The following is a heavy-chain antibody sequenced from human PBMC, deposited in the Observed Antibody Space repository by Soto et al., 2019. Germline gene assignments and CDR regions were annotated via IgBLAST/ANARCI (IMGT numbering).Heavy chain of an antibody. CDR1: GYTFTSYA. V-gene: IGHV1-18*01. CDR3: ARDTSQKIGYGLYDY. CDR2: ISPYSGNT. Sequence: QVQLVQSGAEVRKPGASVKVSCKASGYTFTSYAVSWVRQAPGQGLEWMGWISPYSGNTNYGQKVQGRVSLTTDTSTSTAYLELRNLGSDDTAVYYCARDTSQKIGYGLYDYWGQGTQVTVSS. D-gene: IGHD2-2*01. J-gene: IGHJ4*02.